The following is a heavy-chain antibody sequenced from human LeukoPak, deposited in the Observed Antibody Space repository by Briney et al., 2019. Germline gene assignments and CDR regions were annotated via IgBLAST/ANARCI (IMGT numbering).Heavy chain of an antibody. J-gene: IGHJ4*02. CDR1: GGTFSSYD. D-gene: IGHD3-10*01. CDR2: MNPNSGNT. V-gene: IGHV1-8*03. CDR3: ARVPKGYGSGRLFDY. Sequence: ASVKVSCKASGGTFSSYDINWVRQATGQGLEWMGWMNPNSGNTGYAQKFQGRVTITRNTSISTAYMELSSLRSEDTAVYYCARVPKGYGSGRLFDYWGQGTLVTVSS.